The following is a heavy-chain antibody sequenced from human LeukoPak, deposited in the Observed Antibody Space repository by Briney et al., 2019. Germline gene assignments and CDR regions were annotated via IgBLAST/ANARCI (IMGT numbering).Heavy chain of an antibody. D-gene: IGHD2-2*01. CDR3: ARAVPAILNWFVP. CDR2: IYHSGST. CDR1: GGSISSSNW. V-gene: IGHV4-4*02. Sequence: ASGTLSLTCAVSGGSISSSNWWSWVRQPPGKGLEWIGEIYHSGSTNYNPSLKSRVTISVDKSKNQFSLKLSSVTAADTAVYYCARAVPAILNWFVPWGQGTLVTVSS. J-gene: IGHJ5*02.